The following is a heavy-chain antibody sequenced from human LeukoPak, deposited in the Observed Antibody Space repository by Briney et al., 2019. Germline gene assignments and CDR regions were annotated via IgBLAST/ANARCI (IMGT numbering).Heavy chain of an antibody. V-gene: IGHV3-23*01. Sequence: GGSLRLSCAASGFTFSSYVMSWVRQAPGKGLDWVSCISGSGCSTYYPDSVKGRFTISRDHSKNTLYRQMNSRRAEDTAVYYCATTLLRASTYMDVWGKGTTVTVSS. CDR2: ISGSGCST. CDR1: GFTFSSYV. J-gene: IGHJ6*03. CDR3: ATTLLRASTYMDV. D-gene: IGHD1-1*01.